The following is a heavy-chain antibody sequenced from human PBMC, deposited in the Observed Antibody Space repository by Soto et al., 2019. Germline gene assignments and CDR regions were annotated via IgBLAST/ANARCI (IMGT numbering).Heavy chain of an antibody. D-gene: IGHD3-10*01. CDR1: GYTFTSYD. Sequence: AASVKVSCKASGYTFTSYDINWVRQATGQGLEWMGWMNPNSGNTGYAQKFQGRVTMTRNTSISTAYMELSSLRSEDTAVYYCAREYISRGVPGSQEYYFDYWGQGTLVTVSS. CDR2: MNPNSGNT. CDR3: AREYISRGVPGSQEYYFDY. V-gene: IGHV1-8*01. J-gene: IGHJ4*02.